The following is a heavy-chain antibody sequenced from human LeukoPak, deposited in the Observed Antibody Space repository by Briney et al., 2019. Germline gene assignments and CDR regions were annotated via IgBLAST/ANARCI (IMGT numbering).Heavy chain of an antibody. Sequence: GGSLRLSCAASGFTFSSYWMSWVRQAPGKGLEWVANIKQDGSEKYYVDSVKGRFTISRDNAKNLLYLQMNSLRAEDTAVYYCARGLRIQLWTGSDYWGQGTLVTVSS. CDR1: GFTFSSYW. D-gene: IGHD5-18*01. CDR2: IKQDGSEK. CDR3: ARGLRIQLWTGSDY. J-gene: IGHJ4*02. V-gene: IGHV3-7*01.